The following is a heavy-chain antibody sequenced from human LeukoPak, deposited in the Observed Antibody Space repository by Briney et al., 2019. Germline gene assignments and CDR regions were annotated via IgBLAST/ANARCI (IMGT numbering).Heavy chain of an antibody. CDR1: GFTFSDYY. Sequence: GGSLRLSCAASGFTFSDYYMSWIRQAPGKGLEWVSYISSSGTTIYYADSVKGRFTNSRDNAKNSLYLQMNSLRAEDTAVYYCARRTVTRDWYFDLWGRGTLVTVSS. J-gene: IGHJ2*01. V-gene: IGHV3-11*01. CDR3: ARRTVTRDWYFDL. D-gene: IGHD4-17*01. CDR2: ISSSGTTI.